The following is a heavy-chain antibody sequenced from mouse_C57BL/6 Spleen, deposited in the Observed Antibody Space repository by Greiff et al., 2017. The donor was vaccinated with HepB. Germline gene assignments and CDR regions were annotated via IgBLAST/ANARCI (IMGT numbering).Heavy chain of an antibody. CDR3: AREGGYYYGSSYDYAMDY. CDR2: IYPRSGNT. V-gene: IGHV1-81*01. Sequence: QVQLQQSGAELARPGASVKLSCKASGYTSTSYGISWVKQRTGQGLEWIGEIYPRSGNTYYNEKFKGNATLTADKSSSTAYMELRSLTSEDSAVYFCAREGGYYYGSSYDYAMDYWGQGTSVTVSS. CDR1: GYTSTSYG. D-gene: IGHD1-1*01. J-gene: IGHJ4*01.